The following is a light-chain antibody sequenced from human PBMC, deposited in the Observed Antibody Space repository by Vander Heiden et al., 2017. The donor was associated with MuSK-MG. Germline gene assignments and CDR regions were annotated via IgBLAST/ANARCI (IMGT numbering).Light chain of an antibody. V-gene: IGLV1-40*01. CDR2: GNS. Sequence: TISCTGSSSNIGAGYDVHWYQQLPGTAPKLLIYGNSNRPSGVPDRFSGSKSGTSASLAITGLQAEDEADYYCQSYDSSLSGWVFGGGNKLTVL. CDR1: SSNIGAGYD. CDR3: QSYDSSLSGWV. J-gene: IGLJ3*02.